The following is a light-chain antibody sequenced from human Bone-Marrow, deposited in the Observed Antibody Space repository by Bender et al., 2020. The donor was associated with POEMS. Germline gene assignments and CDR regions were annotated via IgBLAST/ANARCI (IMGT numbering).Light chain of an antibody. CDR2: TND. CDR3: AVWDDSLNTYV. Sequence: QSVLTQPPSASGTPGQSVTISCSGSSSNIGGNYVNWYQQLPGTAPKLLIYTNDQRPSGVPDRFSGSKSDTSASLAISGLQSEDEADYYCAVWDDSLNTYVFGTATKVTVL. CDR1: SSNIGGNY. V-gene: IGLV1-44*01. J-gene: IGLJ1*01.